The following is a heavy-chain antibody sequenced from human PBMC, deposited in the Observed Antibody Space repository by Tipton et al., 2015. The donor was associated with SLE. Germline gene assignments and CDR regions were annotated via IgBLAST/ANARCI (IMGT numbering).Heavy chain of an antibody. CDR3: ARSGGSSSRHFDY. CDR2: IYYSGST. Sequence: TLSLTCTVSGGSISSHYWSWIRQPPGKGLEWIGYIYYSGSTNYNPSLKSRVTISVDKSKNQFSLKLSSVTAADTAVYYCARSGGSSSRHFDYWGQGTLVTVSS. J-gene: IGHJ4*02. CDR1: GGSISSHY. V-gene: IGHV4-59*11. D-gene: IGHD6-6*01.